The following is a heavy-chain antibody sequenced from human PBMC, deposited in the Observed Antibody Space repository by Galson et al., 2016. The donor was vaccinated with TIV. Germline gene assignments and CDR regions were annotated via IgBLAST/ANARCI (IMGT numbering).Heavy chain of an antibody. J-gene: IGHJ6*02. CDR1: GFSVSDNY. D-gene: IGHD2-21*01. CDR3: ARERRHCGDNCDRAYYFGMDV. V-gene: IGHV3-66*03. CDR2: FSNSDYT. Sequence: SLRLSCAASGFSVSDNYINWVRQAPGKGLEWVSIFSNSDYTNYAASVKCRITISRDNSKNTVYLHMIRLSAEDTAVYYCARERRHCGDNCDRAYYFGMDVWGQGTTVTVSS.